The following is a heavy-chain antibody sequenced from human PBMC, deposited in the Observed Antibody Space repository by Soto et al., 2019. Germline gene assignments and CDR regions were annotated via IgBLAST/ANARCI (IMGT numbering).Heavy chain of an antibody. V-gene: IGHV3-30*18. D-gene: IGHD6-19*01. CDR3: AKDRGSGWYYFDY. CDR1: GFTFSSYG. J-gene: IGHJ4*02. CDR2: ISYDGSNK. Sequence: QVQLVESGGGVVQPGRSLRLSCAASGFTFSSYGMHWVRQAPGKGREWVAVISYDGSNKYYADSVKGRFTISRDNSKNTLYLQMNSLRAEDTAVYYCAKDRGSGWYYFDYWGQGTLVTVSS.